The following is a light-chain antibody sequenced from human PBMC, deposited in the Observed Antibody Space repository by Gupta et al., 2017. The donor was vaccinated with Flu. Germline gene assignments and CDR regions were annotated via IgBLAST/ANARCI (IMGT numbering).Light chain of an antibody. CDR3: AAWDDSLSGHVV. J-gene: IGLJ2*01. V-gene: IGLV1-47*01. CDR2: RNN. CDR1: SSNIGSNY. Sequence: SVLPQPPSASGTPGQRVTISCSGSSSNIGSNYVYWYQQLPGTAPKLLIYRNNQRPSGGPDRFSGSKSGTSASLAISGLRSEDEADYYCAAWDDSLSGHVVFGGGTKLTVL.